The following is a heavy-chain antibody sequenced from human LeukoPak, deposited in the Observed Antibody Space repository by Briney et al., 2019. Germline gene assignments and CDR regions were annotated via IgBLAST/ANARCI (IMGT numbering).Heavy chain of an antibody. Sequence: SETLSLTCAVYGGSFSGYYWSWIRQPAGKGLEWIGRIYSSGSTNYNPSLKSRVTMSIDTAKKQFSLKLSSVTAADTAMYYCARGFGSSWYYFDYWGQGTLVTVSS. CDR3: ARGFGSSWYYFDY. D-gene: IGHD6-13*01. V-gene: IGHV4-59*10. J-gene: IGHJ4*02. CDR2: IYSSGST. CDR1: GGSFSGYY.